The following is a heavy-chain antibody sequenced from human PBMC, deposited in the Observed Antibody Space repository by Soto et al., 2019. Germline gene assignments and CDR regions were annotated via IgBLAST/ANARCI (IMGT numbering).Heavy chain of an antibody. V-gene: IGHV3-74*01. D-gene: IGHD1-1*01. CDR1: AFSFSTSW. CDR2: INPDGRTI. Sequence: HPGGSLRLSCAASAFSFSTSWMHWVRQAPGEGLVWVSRINPDGRTINYADSVKGRFTISRDNAKNTRYLQMNILRVEDTAVYFCATAGNYRCDNWGLGTLVTVSS. CDR3: ATAGNYRCDN. J-gene: IGHJ4*02.